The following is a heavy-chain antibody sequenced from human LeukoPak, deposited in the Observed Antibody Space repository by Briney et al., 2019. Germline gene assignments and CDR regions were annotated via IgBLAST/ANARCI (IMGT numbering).Heavy chain of an antibody. CDR2: IYHSGST. V-gene: IGHV4-39*07. CDR3: ARARYYDFWSGYGVYFDY. J-gene: IGHJ4*02. CDR1: GGSISSSSYY. D-gene: IGHD3-3*01. Sequence: SETLSLTCTVSGGSISSSSYYWGWIRQPPGKGLEWIGSIYHSGSTYYNPSLKSRVTISVDTSKNQFSLKLSSVTAADTAVYYCARARYYDFWSGYGVYFDYWGQGTLVTVSS.